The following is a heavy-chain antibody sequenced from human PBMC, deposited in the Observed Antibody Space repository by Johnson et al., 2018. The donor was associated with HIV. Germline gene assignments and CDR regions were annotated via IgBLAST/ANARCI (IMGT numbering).Heavy chain of an antibody. D-gene: IGHD6-13*01. J-gene: IGHJ3*02. V-gene: IGHV3-30*14. Sequence: QVQLVESGGGVVQPGRSLRLSCAGSGFTFSSYAMHWVRQPPGKGLEWVAVISYDGSNKYYADSVKGRFTISRDNSKNTLYLQMNSLRAEDTAVDYCARVITEGGTRWAFDIWGQGTIVTVSS. CDR1: GFTFSSYA. CDR3: ARVITEGGTRWAFDI. CDR2: ISYDGSNK.